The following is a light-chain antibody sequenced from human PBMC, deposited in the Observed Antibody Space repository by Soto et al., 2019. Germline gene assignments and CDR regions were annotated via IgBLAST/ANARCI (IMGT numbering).Light chain of an antibody. J-gene: IGLJ1*01. CDR1: GGDVRDSKY. CDR2: EAT. V-gene: IGLV2-8*01. CDR3: VAGKNNRV. Sequence: QSALTQPPSASGSTGQSVTISCTGVGGDVRDSKYVSWYQQYPGKAPKLMIYEATQRPAGVPDRFSGSKSGDTASLTVSGLQDEDEADYYCVAGKNNRVFGTGTKLTVL.